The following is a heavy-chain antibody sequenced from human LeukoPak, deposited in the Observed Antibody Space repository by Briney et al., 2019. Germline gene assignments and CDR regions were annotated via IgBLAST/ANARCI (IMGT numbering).Heavy chain of an antibody. CDR1: RFSFSTYS. D-gene: IGHD6-6*01. CDR3: ARAEIPPLYSSSSTLPDY. Sequence: GGSLRLSCTASRFSFSTYSMNWVRQAPGKGLEWVSCISSNSGDLYYADSVKGRFTISRDNAKNTLYLQMNSLRAEDTAVYYCARAEIPPLYSSSSTLPDYWGQGTLVTVSS. V-gene: IGHV3-21*01. J-gene: IGHJ4*02. CDR2: ISSNSGDL.